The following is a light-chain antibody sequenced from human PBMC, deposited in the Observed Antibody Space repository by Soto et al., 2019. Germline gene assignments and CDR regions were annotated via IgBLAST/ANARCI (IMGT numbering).Light chain of an antibody. CDR1: QSISSY. CDR3: QQYNSYSYT. Sequence: DIQMTQSPSTLSASVGDRDTITCRASQSISSYLAWYQQKPGKAPNLLIYKASILESGVPSRFSGSGSGTEFTLTISSLQPDDFATYYCQQYNSYSYTFGQGTKLEIK. V-gene: IGKV1-5*03. CDR2: KAS. J-gene: IGKJ2*01.